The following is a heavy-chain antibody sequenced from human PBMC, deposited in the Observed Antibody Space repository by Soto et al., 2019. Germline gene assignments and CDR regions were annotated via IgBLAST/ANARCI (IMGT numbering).Heavy chain of an antibody. D-gene: IGHD2-2*01. Sequence: ASVKVSCKASGYTFTSYYMHWVRQAPGQGLEWMGIINPSGGSTSYAQKFQGRVTMTRDTSTSTVYMELSSLRSEDTAVYYCASSIGYCSSTTCYPPPVAFDIWGKRKTATV. V-gene: IGHV1-46*03. J-gene: IGHJ3*02. CDR3: ASSIGYCSSTTCYPPPVAFDI. CDR2: INPSGGST. CDR1: GYTFTSYY.